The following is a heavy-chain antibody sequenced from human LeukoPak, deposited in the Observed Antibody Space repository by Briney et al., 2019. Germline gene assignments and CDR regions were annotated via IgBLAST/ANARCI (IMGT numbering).Heavy chain of an antibody. CDR2: IKQDGSEK. CDR1: GFTFSSYA. CDR3: ARWRGGYYY. V-gene: IGHV3-7*01. D-gene: IGHD3-22*01. Sequence: PGGSLRLSCAASGFTFSSYAMSWVRQAPGKGLEWVANIKQDGSEKYYVDSVKGRFTISRDNAKNSLYLQMNSLRAEDTAVYYCARWRGGYYYWGQGTLVTVSS. J-gene: IGHJ4*02.